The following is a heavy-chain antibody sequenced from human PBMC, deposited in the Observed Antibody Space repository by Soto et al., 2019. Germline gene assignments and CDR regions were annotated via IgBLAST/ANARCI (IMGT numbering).Heavy chain of an antibody. J-gene: IGHJ5*02. Sequence: QVQLVESGGGVVQPGRSLRLSCAASGFTFSSYGMHWVRQAPGKGLEWVAVISYDGSNKYYADSVKGRFTISRDNSKNTLYLQMNSRRAEDTAVYYCAKEGGYCSGGSCPWGWFDPWGQGTLVTVSS. D-gene: IGHD2-15*01. CDR2: ISYDGSNK. V-gene: IGHV3-30*18. CDR3: AKEGGYCSGGSCPWGWFDP. CDR1: GFTFSSYG.